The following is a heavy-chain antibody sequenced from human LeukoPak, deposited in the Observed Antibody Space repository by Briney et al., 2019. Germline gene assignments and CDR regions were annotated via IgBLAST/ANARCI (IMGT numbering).Heavy chain of an antibody. Sequence: SETLSLTCAVYGGSFSGYYWSWIRQPPGKGLEWIGRVSHTGSTDYNPSLRSRVIVSVETSKDQFSLKLSSVTAADTAVYYCARVDGWAYSGYDAFAFLRAPWGQGTLVTVSP. CDR2: VSHTGST. D-gene: IGHD5-12*01. V-gene: IGHV4-34*01. CDR3: ARVDGWAYSGYDAFAFLRAP. J-gene: IGHJ5*02. CDR1: GGSFSGYY.